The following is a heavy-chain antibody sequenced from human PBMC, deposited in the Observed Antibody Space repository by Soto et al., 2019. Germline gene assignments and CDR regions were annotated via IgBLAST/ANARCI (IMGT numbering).Heavy chain of an antibody. CDR3: ASHFFRAGDGLRDVRSVSAFLLNRSSDL. Sequence: PVKRLGWIATISYSGNTYYNPSLKSRVTMSVDTSKNQFSLKLSSVTAADTAVYYCASHFFRAGDGLRDVRSVSAFLLNRSSDL. V-gene: IGHV4-39*01. D-gene: IGHD2-21*02. CDR2: ISYSGNT. J-gene: IGHJ2*01.